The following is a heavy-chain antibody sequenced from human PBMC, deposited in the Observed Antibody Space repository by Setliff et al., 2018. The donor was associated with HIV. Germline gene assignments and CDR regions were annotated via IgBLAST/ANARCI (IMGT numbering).Heavy chain of an antibody. D-gene: IGHD6-13*01. V-gene: IGHV4-34*01. CDR3: ARKQQLRWAWRASSYYYALDV. J-gene: IGHJ6*02. CDR2: IDHGGST. CDR1: GGSIRGDDYY. Sequence: SETLSLTCTVSGGSIRGDDYYWSWIRQPPGKGLEWIGEIDHGGSTRYNPSLKSRITMSVDTSKNQFSLRLSSVTAADTAVYYCARKQQLRWAWRASSYYYALDVWGPGTTVTVSS.